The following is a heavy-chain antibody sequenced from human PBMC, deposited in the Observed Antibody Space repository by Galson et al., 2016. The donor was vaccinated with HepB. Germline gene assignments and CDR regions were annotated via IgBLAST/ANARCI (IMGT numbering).Heavy chain of an antibody. D-gene: IGHD2-15*01. V-gene: IGHV3-21*01. CDR2: ISGSSSSI. CDR3: ARIAAWSNDAFDI. J-gene: IGHJ3*02. Sequence: SLRLSCAASGFTFSGYVMTWVRQTPGKGLEWVSSISGSSSSIYYAGSMKGRFTISRDNAKNSLYLHMISLRAEDTAVYYCARIAAWSNDAFDIWGQGTMVTVSS. CDR1: GFTFSGYV.